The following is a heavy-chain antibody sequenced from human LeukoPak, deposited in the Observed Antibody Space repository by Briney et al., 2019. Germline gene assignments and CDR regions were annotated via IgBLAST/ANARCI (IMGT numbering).Heavy chain of an antibody. V-gene: IGHV4-39*01. CDR1: GGSISSSSYY. J-gene: IGHJ5*02. CDR2: IYYSGST. D-gene: IGHD3-16*01. Sequence: RPSETLSLTCTVSGGSISSSSYYWGWIRQPPGKGLEWIGSIYYSGSTYYNPSLKSRVTISVDTSKNQFSLKLSSVTAADTAVYYCARPRSLGSYNWFDPWGQGTLVTVSS. CDR3: ARPRSLGSYNWFDP.